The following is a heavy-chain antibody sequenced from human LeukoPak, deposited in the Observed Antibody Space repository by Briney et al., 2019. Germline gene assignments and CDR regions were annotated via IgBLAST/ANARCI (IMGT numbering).Heavy chain of an antibody. CDR3: AKRPSWTNYYYYGMDL. CDR1: GFTFSSYA. J-gene: IGHJ6*02. CDR2: ISGSGGST. Sequence: GRSLRLSCAASGFTFSSYAMSWGRQAPGKGLECVSAISGSGGSTYYADSVKGRFTISRDNSKNTLYLQMNSLRAEDTAVYYCAKRPSWTNYYYYGMDLWGQGTTVTVSS. D-gene: IGHD1-1*01. V-gene: IGHV3-23*01.